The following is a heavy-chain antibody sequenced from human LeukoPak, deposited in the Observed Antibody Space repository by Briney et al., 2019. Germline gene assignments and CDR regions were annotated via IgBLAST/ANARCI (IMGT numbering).Heavy chain of an antibody. Sequence: ASVKVSCKASGGTFSSYAISWVRQAPGQGLEWMGGIIPIFGTANYAQKFQGRVMITADKSTSTAYMELSSLRSEDTAVYYCARKIAGFLDYWGQGTLVTVSS. D-gene: IGHD6-13*01. CDR2: IIPIFGTA. CDR1: GGTFSSYA. J-gene: IGHJ4*02. V-gene: IGHV1-69*06. CDR3: ARKIAGFLDY.